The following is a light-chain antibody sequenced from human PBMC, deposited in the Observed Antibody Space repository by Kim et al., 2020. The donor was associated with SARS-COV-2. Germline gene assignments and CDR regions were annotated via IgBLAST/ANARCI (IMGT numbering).Light chain of an antibody. Sequence: QSVTISCTGTTSDVGGYNYVSWYQHHPGKAPKLMIYEVTKRPSGVPDRFSASKSGNTASLTVSGLQAEDEADYYCSSYAGSNTPYVFGTGTKVTVL. CDR1: TSDVGGYNY. V-gene: IGLV2-8*01. J-gene: IGLJ1*01. CDR3: SSYAGSNTPYV. CDR2: EVT.